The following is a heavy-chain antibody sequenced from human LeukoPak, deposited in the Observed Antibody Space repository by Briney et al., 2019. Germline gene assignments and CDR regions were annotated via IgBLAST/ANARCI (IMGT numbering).Heavy chain of an antibody. D-gene: IGHD3-22*01. Sequence: GGSLRLSCAASGFTFSSYSMNWVRQAPGKGLEWVSFISTSSSYIHNADSVKGRFTISRDNAENSLYLQMNSLRAEDTAVYYCASAWHLGIVVVMLDYWGQGTLVTVSS. CDR3: ASAWHLGIVVVMLDY. V-gene: IGHV3-21*01. CDR1: GFTFSSYS. J-gene: IGHJ4*02. CDR2: ISTSSSYI.